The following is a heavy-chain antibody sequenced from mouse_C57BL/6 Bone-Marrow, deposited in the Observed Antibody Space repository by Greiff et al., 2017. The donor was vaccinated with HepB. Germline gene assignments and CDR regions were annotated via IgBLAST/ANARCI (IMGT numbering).Heavy chain of an antibody. Sequence: VQLQQSVAELVRPGASVKLSCTASGFNIKNTYMHWVKQRPEQGLEWIGRIDPANGNTKYAPKFQGKATITADTSSNTAYLQLSSLTSEDTAIYYCAQRGYYYGSSLLYFDYWGQGTTLTVSS. V-gene: IGHV14-3*01. D-gene: IGHD1-1*01. CDR2: IDPANGNT. CDR1: GFNIKNTY. J-gene: IGHJ2*01. CDR3: AQRGYYYGSSLLYFDY.